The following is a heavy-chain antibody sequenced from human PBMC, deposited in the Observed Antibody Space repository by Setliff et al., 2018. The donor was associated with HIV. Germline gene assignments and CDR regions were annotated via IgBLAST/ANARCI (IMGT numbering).Heavy chain of an antibody. CDR3: ATIRAYYYDSSGQEYFQY. J-gene: IGHJ1*01. CDR1: GFTFSSYG. D-gene: IGHD3-22*01. CDR2: FDPEDGET. Sequence: PGGSLRLSCAASGFTFSSYGIHWVRQAPGKGLEWMGGFDPEDGETVYAQKLQGRVTMTEDTSTDTAYMELSSLRSEDTAMYYCATIRAYYYDSSGQEYFQYWGHGTLVTVSS. V-gene: IGHV1-24*01.